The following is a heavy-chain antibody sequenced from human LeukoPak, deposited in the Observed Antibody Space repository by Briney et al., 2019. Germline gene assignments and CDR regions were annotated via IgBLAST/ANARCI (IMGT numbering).Heavy chain of an antibody. D-gene: IGHD6-13*01. J-gene: IGHJ4*02. CDR3: ARWRSSSWAFDY. V-gene: IGHV3-30-3*01. CDR2: ISYDGSNK. Sequence: GGSLRLSCAASGFTFSSYAMHWVRQAPGKGLEWVAVISYDGSNKYYADSVKGRFTISRDNSKNTLYLQMNSLRAEDTAVYYCARWRSSSWAFDYWGQGTLVTVSS. CDR1: GFTFSSYA.